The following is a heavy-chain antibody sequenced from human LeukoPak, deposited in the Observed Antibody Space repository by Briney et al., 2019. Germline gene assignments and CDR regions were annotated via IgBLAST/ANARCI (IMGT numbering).Heavy chain of an antibody. CDR3: ARGLLRMSYSSSRGAFDY. J-gene: IGHJ4*02. D-gene: IGHD6-13*01. Sequence: SETLSLTCTVSGGSISSSSYYWGWIRQPPGKGLEWIGSIYYSGSTYYNPSLKSRVTISVDTSKNQFSLKLSSVTAADTAVYYCARGLLRMSYSSSRGAFDYWGQGTLVTVSS. CDR1: GGSISSSSYY. CDR2: IYYSGST. V-gene: IGHV4-39*07.